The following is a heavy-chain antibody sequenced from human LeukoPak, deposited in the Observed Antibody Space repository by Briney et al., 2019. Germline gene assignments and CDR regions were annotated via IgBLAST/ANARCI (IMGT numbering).Heavy chain of an antibody. CDR3: ACLTTADAFDI. CDR2: IYDSGST. Sequence: SETLSLICTVSGGSINSYYWSWIRQPPGKGLEWIGYIYDSGSTNYNPSLKGRVTISVDTSKNQFSLKLSSVAAADTAVYYCACLTTADAFDIWGQGTMVTVSS. D-gene: IGHD3-22*01. CDR1: GGSINSYY. J-gene: IGHJ3*02. V-gene: IGHV4-59*01.